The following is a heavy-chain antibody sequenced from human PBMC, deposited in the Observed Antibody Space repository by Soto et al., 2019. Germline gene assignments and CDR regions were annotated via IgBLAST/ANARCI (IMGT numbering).Heavy chain of an antibody. Sequence: GGSLRLSCAASGFTFSSYAMSWVRQAPGKGLEWVSAISGSGGSTYYADSVKGRFTISRDNSKNTLYLQMNSLRAEDTAVYYCAKYYYDRSRYYHSDPYFDYWGQGTLVTVYS. CDR2: ISGSGGST. CDR3: AKYYYDRSRYYHSDPYFDY. D-gene: IGHD3-22*01. V-gene: IGHV3-23*01. CDR1: GFTFSSYA. J-gene: IGHJ4*02.